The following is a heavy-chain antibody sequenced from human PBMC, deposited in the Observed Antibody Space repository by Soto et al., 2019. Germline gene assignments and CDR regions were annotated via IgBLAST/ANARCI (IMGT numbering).Heavy chain of an antibody. CDR2: IYYSGST. Sequence: QVQLQESGPGLVKPSQTLSLTCTVSGGSISSGDYYWSWIRQPPGKGLEWIGYIYYSGSTYYNPSLKSRVTLSVDTSKNQFSLKLSSVTAAHTAVYYCARVPTSARLNWFDPWGQGTLVTVSS. CDR3: ARVPTSARLNWFDP. CDR1: GGSISSGDYY. D-gene: IGHD3-16*01. J-gene: IGHJ5*02. V-gene: IGHV4-30-4*01.